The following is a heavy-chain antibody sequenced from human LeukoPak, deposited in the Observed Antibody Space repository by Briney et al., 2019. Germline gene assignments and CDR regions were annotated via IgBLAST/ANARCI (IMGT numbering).Heavy chain of an antibody. CDR1: GYTFTGYY. CDR3: ATPLGAAGTRGFDY. V-gene: IGHV1-46*01. D-gene: IGHD6-13*01. J-gene: IGHJ4*02. Sequence: ASVKVSCKASGYTFTGYYMHWVRQAPGQGLEWMGIINPSGGSASYAQKFQGRVAMTRDTSTSTVYMELSSLRSEDTAVYYCATPLGAAGTRGFDYWGQGTLVTVSS. CDR2: INPSGGSA.